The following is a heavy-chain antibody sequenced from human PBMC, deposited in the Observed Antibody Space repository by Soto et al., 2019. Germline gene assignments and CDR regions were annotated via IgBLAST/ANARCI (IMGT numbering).Heavy chain of an antibody. CDR2: IIPIFGTA. J-gene: IGHJ4*02. Sequence: QVQLVQSGAEVKKPGSSVKVSCKASGGTFSRYAISWVRQAPGQGLEWMGGIIPIFGTANYAQKFQGRVTITADESTSTAYMELSSLRSADTAVYYCARAPAPYDNVWGSYRYHFDYWGPGTLVTVSS. V-gene: IGHV1-69*01. CDR3: ARAPAPYDNVWGSYRYHFDY. D-gene: IGHD3-16*02. CDR1: GGTFSRYA.